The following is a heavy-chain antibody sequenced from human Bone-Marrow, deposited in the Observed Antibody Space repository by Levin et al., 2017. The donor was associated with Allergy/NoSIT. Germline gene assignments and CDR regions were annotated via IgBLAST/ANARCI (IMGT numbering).Heavy chain of an antibody. CDR2: ISYDGNND. V-gene: IGHV3-30*18. J-gene: IGHJ6*02. D-gene: IGHD6-13*01. CDR1: GFTFSSYG. CDR3: AKVRLSSRYYDYYYGMDV. Sequence: PGGSLRLSCAASGFTFSSYGMHWVRKAPGKGLEWVAVISYDGNNDYYADSVTGRFTISRDNSKSTLYLQMSSLRAEDTAVYYCAKVRLSSRYYDYYYGMDVWGQGTTVTVS.